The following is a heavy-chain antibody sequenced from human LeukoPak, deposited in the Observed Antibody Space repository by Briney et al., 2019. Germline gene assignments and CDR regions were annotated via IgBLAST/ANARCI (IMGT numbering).Heavy chain of an antibody. CDR1: GGSISGYY. J-gene: IGHJ4*02. CDR3: ARVVAYSRGGYPDC. CDR2: IHYSGRT. V-gene: IGHV4-59*01. D-gene: IGHD6-19*01. Sequence: SETLSLTCTVSGGSISGYYWTWVRQPPGKGLEWIGSIHYSGRTNYSPSLKSRVTISLDTSKNQFSLKLSSVTAADTAVYYCARVVAYSRGGYPDCWGQGTLVAVSS.